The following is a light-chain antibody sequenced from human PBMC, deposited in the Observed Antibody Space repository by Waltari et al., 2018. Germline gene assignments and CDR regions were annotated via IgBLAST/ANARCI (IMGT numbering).Light chain of an antibody. Sequence: QAVVTQEPSLTVSPGGTVTLTCGSSTGAVTSGHYPSGFQQKPGQAPRTLIYGTENKQSGTPARCSGSRLGGKAALTLSGALPEDEAEYYCLLSYSGARAVVFGGGTKLTVL. J-gene: IGLJ3*02. V-gene: IGLV7-46*01. CDR3: LLSYSGARAVV. CDR1: TGAVTSGHY. CDR2: GTE.